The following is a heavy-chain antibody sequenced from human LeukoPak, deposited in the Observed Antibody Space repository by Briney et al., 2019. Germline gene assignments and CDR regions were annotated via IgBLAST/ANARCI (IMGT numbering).Heavy chain of an antibody. D-gene: IGHD3-22*01. J-gene: IGHJ4*02. CDR2: IIPIFGTA. CDR3: ASVYYYDSSGYYYGWGYYFDY. CDR1: GGTFSSYA. V-gene: IGHV1-69*13. Sequence: ASVKVSCKASGGTFSSYAISWVRQAPGQGLEWMGGIIPIFGTANYAQKFQGRVTITVDESTSTAYMELSSLRSEDTAVYYCASVYYYDSSGYYYGWGYYFDYWGQGTLVTASS.